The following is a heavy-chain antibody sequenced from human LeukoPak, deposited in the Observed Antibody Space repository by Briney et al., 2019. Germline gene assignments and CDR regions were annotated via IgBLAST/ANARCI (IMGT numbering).Heavy chain of an antibody. CDR3: ARGDIAVAPHSAYY. D-gene: IGHD6-19*01. CDR2: MNANTGNT. V-gene: IGHV1-8*01. CDR1: GYSFTSND. J-gene: IGHJ4*02. Sequence: ASVKVSCKASGYSFTSNDINWVRQATGQGLEWMGWMNANTGNTGYAQKFQGRVTITRNTSTSTVYMELSSLRSEDTAVYYCARGDIAVAPHSAYYWGQGTLVTVSS.